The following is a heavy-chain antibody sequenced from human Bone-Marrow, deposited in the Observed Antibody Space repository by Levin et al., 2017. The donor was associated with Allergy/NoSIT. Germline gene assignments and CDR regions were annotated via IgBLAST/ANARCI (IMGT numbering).Heavy chain of an antibody. Sequence: GGSLRLSCAASGFTFGDYGFSWVRQAPGKGLEWVAFIRNKAYGGTTEYAASVKGRFTISRDDSKSIAYLQMNSLRTEDTAIYYCAREGLFMVRVFDYWGRGTLVTVSS. CDR2: IRNKAYGGTT. CDR3: AREGLFMVRVFDY. J-gene: IGHJ4*02. CDR1: GFTFGDYG. V-gene: IGHV3-49*04. D-gene: IGHD3-10*01.